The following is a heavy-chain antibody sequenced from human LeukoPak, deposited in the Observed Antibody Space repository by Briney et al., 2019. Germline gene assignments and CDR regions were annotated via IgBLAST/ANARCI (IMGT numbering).Heavy chain of an antibody. CDR2: IYYSGST. V-gene: IGHV4-39*01. CDR3: ARQRIRSPDWFDP. D-gene: IGHD1-26*01. Sequence: PSETLSLTCTVSGGSISSSSYYWGWIRQPPGKGLEWIRSIYYSGSTYYNPSLKSRVTISVDTSKNQFSLKLSSVTAADTVVYYCARQRIRSPDWFDPWGQGTLVTVSS. CDR1: GGSISSSSYY. J-gene: IGHJ5*02.